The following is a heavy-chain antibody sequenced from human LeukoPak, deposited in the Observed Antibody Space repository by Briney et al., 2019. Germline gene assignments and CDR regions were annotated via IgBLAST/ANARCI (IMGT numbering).Heavy chain of an antibody. CDR3: AKDPPQQLVEGWFDP. J-gene: IGHJ5*02. D-gene: IGHD6-13*01. V-gene: IGHV3-23*01. CDR2: ISGSGGST. CDR1: GFTSSSYA. Sequence: PGGSLRLSCAASGFTSSSYAMSWVRQAPGRGLEWVSAISGSGGSTYYADSVKGRFTISRDNSKNTLYLQMNSLRAEDTAVYYCAKDPPQQLVEGWFDPWGQGTLVTVSS.